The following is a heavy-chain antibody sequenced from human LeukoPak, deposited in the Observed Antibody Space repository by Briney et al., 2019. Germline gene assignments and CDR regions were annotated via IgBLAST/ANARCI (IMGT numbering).Heavy chain of an antibody. CDR1: GGSISSGGYY. J-gene: IGHJ3*02. Sequence: TLSLTCTVSGGSISSGGYYWSWIRQPPGKGLEWIGYIYHSGSTYYNPSLKSRVTISVDTSKNQFSLKLSSVTAADTAVYYCARDLRRHIVVVSYAFDIWGQGTMVTVSS. D-gene: IGHD2-21*01. V-gene: IGHV4-30-2*01. CDR3: ARDLRRHIVVVSYAFDI. CDR2: IYHSGST.